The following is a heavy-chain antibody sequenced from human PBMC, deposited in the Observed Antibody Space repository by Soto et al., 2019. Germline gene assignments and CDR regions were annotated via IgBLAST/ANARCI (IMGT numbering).Heavy chain of an antibody. J-gene: IGHJ4*02. CDR2: ISAYNGNT. CDR1: GYTFTSYG. V-gene: IGHV1-18*01. Sequence: ASVKVSCKACGYTFTSYGISWVRQAPGQGLEWMGWISAYNGNTNYARKLQGGVTMTTDTSTSTAYMELRSLRSDDTAVYYCARDRYAGIVVLQDYWGQGTLVTVSS. D-gene: IGHD1-26*01. CDR3: ARDRYAGIVVLQDY.